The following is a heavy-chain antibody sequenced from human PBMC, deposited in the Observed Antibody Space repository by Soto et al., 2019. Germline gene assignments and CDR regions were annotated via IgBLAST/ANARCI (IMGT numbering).Heavy chain of an antibody. D-gene: IGHD6-13*01. Sequence: QVQLQESGPGLVKPSQTLSLTCSVSGGSVNSGAYYWGWIRQHPGKGLEWIGYISYTGRTYSNPSLQRRVTIALDMSESQFSLKLTSVTAADTAVYFCALVSATGTRWIDPWGQGTLVTVSP. CDR3: ALVSATGTRWIDP. V-gene: IGHV4-31*03. J-gene: IGHJ5*02. CDR1: GGSVNSGAYY. CDR2: ISYTGRT.